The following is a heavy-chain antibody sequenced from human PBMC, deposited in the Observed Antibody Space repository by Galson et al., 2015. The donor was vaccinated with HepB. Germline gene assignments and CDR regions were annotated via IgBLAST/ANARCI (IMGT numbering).Heavy chain of an antibody. J-gene: IGHJ3*02. V-gene: IGHV3-33*01. CDR3: ARSITMVRGVIIHDAFDI. CDR1: GYTFINYY. CDR2: IWYDGSNK. D-gene: IGHD3-10*01. Sequence: SCKASGYTFINYYMHWVRQAPGQGLEWVAVIWYDGSNKYYADSVKGRFTISRDNSKNTLYLQMNSLRAEDTAVYYCARSITMVRGVIIHDAFDIWGQGTMVTVSS.